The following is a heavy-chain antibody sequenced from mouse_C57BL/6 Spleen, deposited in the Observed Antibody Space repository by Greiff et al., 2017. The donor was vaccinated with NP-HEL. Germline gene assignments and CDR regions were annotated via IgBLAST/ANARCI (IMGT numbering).Heavy chain of an antibody. J-gene: IGHJ1*03. D-gene: IGHD2-5*01. CDR1: GYTFTSYW. V-gene: IGHV1-52*01. CDR2: IDPSDSET. Sequence: VQLQQPGAELVRPGSSVKLSCKASGYTFTSYWMHWVKQRPIQGLEWIGNIDPSDSETLYNQKFKDKATLTVDKSSSTAYMQLSSLTSEDSAVYYCARRSKDWYFDVWGTGTTVTVSS. CDR3: ARRSKDWYFDV.